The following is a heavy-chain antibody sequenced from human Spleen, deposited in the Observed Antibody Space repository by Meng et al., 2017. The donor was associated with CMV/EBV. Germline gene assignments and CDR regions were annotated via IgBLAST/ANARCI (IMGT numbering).Heavy chain of an antibody. D-gene: IGHD4-23*01. CDR3: ARETGDNPANYLDY. Sequence: ASVKVSCKAFGYTLTDVFTGYYVHWVRQAPGQGLEWMGWINPDSGSTIYAPKFQGRVILTSDTSITTASLELTSLRSDDTAVYYCARETGDNPANYLDYWGQGTLVTVSS. J-gene: IGHJ4*02. CDR2: INPDSGST. CDR1: GYTLTDVFTGYY. V-gene: IGHV1-2*02.